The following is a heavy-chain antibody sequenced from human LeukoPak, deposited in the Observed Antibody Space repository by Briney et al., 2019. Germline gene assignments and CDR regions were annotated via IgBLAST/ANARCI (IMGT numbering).Heavy chain of an antibody. CDR3: ARAFYSIRAFDI. CDR1: GYTFTSYD. D-gene: IGHD6-13*01. J-gene: IGHJ3*02. V-gene: IGHV1-8*01. Sequence: ASVKVSCKASGYTFTSYDINWVRQATGQGLEWMGWMNPNSGNTGYAQKFQGRVTMTRNTSISTAYMELSSLRSEDTAVYYCARAFYSIRAFDIWGQGTMVTVSS. CDR2: MNPNSGNT.